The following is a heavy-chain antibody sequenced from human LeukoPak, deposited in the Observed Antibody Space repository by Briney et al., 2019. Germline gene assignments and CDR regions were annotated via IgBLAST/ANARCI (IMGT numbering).Heavy chain of an antibody. V-gene: IGHV1-69*05. CDR3: AFGPVVTPNYYYYYYMDV. J-gene: IGHJ6*03. D-gene: IGHD4-23*01. CDR1: GGTFSSYA. Sequence: SVKVSCKASGGTFSSYAISWVRQAPGQGLEWMGGIIPIFGTANYAQKFQGRVTITTDESTSTAYMELSSLRSEDTAVYYCAFGPVVTPNYYYYYYMDVWGKGTTVTVSS. CDR2: IIPIFGTA.